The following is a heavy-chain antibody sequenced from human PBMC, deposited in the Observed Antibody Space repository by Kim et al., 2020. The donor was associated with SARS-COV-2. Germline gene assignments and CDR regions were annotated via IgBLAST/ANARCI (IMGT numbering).Heavy chain of an antibody. CDR2: IIPIFGTA. CDR1: GGTFSSYA. D-gene: IGHD3-10*01. J-gene: IGHJ4*02. V-gene: IGHV1-69*13. Sequence: SVKVSCKASGGTFSSYAISWVRQTPGQGLEWMGGIIPIFGTANYAQKFQGRVTITADESTSTAYMELSSLRSEDTAVYYCVLANGSGSYYADYWGQGTLVTVSS. CDR3: VLANGSGSYYADY.